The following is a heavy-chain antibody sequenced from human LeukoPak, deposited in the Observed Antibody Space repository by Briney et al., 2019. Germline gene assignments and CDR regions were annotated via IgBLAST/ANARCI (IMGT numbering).Heavy chain of an antibody. CDR3: ARVQWELRGVGSYFEY. CDR1: GFTFSSYG. D-gene: IGHD1-26*01. V-gene: IGHV3-7*01. Sequence: GGPLRLSCVVSGFTFSSYGMSWVRQAPGKGLEWVANIKQDGSEKYYVDSVKGRFTMSRDNAKNSLYLQMNSLRAEDTAVYYCARVQWELRGVGSYFEYWGQGALVTVSS. J-gene: IGHJ4*02. CDR2: IKQDGSEK.